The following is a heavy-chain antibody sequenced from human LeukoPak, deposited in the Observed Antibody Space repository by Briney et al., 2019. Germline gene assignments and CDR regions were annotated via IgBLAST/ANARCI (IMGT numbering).Heavy chain of an antibody. CDR3: ARGAEMTRISGHYSFDL. V-gene: IGHV4-4*07. D-gene: IGHD5-24*01. Sequence: SETLSLTCTVSGGSLSGHFWTWIRQPAGKGLEWIGRISSGGSSYYHPSLESRVSIPLDTSVNQFSLRVTSVTAADTAVYYCARGAEMTRISGHYSFDLWGRGILVTVSS. CDR1: GGSLSGHF. CDR2: ISSGGSS. J-gene: IGHJ4*02.